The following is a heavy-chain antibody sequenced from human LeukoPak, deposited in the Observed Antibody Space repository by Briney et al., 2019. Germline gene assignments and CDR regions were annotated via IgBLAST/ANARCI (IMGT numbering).Heavy chain of an antibody. V-gene: IGHV4-39*01. Sequence: PSETLSLTCTVSGGSISSSSYYWGWIRQPPGKGLEWIGSIYYSGSTYYNPSLKSRVTISVDTSKNQFSLKLRSVTAAETAVYYCARHEGGYDILTGYYFVRGFDYWGQGTLVTVSS. CDR1: GGSISSSSYY. CDR3: ARHEGGYDILTGYYFVRGFDY. J-gene: IGHJ4*02. CDR2: IYYSGST. D-gene: IGHD3-9*01.